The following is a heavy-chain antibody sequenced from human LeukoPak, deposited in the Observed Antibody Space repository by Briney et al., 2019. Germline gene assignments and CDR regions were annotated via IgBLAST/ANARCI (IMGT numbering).Heavy chain of an antibody. Sequence: GASVKVYCKASGGTFSSYAISWVRQAPGQGLEWMGRIIPILGIANYAQKFQGRVTITADKSTSTAYMELSSLRSEDTAVYYCASHYGMDVWGQGTTVTVSS. CDR3: ASHYGMDV. CDR1: GGTFSSYA. J-gene: IGHJ6*02. CDR2: IIPILGIA. V-gene: IGHV1-69*04.